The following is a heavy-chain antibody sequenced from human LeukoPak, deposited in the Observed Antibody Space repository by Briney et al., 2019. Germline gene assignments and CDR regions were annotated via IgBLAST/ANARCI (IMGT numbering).Heavy chain of an antibody. D-gene: IGHD1-14*01. CDR2: IYYSGST. V-gene: IGHV4-31*03. J-gene: IGHJ6*02. CDR3: ARSPQTDYYYYYAMDV. CDR1: GGSISGGGYY. Sequence: SQTLSLTCTVSGGSISGGGYYWSWIRQHPGKGLEWIGYIYYSGSTYYNPSLMSRVTISVDTSRNQFSLRPSSVTAADTAVYYCARSPQTDYYYYYAMDVWGQGTTVTVSS.